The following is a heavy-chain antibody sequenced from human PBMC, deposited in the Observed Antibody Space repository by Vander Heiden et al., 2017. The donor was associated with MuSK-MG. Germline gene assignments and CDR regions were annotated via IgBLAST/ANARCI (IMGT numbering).Heavy chain of an antibody. J-gene: IGHJ4*02. Sequence: QLQLHESAPGLRDPSETPAPTCTMSGGSISSRSYYWGWFCQPPVQGLAWIGRISYSESSYYNPSLKSRFTISVDPPKKQFSLPLRSGTAADTAVYYWARQRWRFDYWSQGSLVTVT. CDR2: ISYSESS. V-gene: IGHV4-39*01. CDR1: GGSISSRSYY. CDR3: ARQRWRFDY.